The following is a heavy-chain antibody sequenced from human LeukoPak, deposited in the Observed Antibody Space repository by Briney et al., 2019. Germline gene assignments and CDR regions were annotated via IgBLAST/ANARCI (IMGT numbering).Heavy chain of an antibody. CDR1: GFTFSSYG. J-gene: IGHJ6*03. D-gene: IGHD6-6*01. Sequence: QPGGSLRLSCAASGFTFSSYGMHWVRQAPGKGLEWVAFIRYDGRDKYYADSVKGRFTISRDNSKNSLYLQMNSLRAEDTAVYYCARVRSSTSSYYYYMDVWGKGTTVTVSS. V-gene: IGHV3-30*02. CDR3: ARVRSSTSSYYYYMDV. CDR2: IRYDGRDK.